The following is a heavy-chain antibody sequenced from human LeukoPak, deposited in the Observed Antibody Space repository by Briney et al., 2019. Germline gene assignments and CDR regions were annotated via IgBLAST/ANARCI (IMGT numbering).Heavy chain of an antibody. J-gene: IGHJ4*01. D-gene: IGHD6-19*01. CDR1: GYTFTGYY. CDR3: ARDRDQWLPERCDY. CDR2: INPNSGGT. V-gene: IGHV1-2*02. Sequence: ASVKVSCKASGYTFTGYYMHWVRQAPGQGLEWMGWINPNSGGTNYAQRFQGRVTMTRDTSISTAYMELSRLRSDDTAVYYCARDRDQWLPERCDYWGHGTLVTVSS.